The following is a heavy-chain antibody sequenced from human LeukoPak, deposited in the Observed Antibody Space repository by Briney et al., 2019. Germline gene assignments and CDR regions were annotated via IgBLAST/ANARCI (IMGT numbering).Heavy chain of an antibody. CDR1: GGSISSYY. CDR2: IYYSGST. Sequence: SETLSLTCTVSGGSISSYYWSWIRQPPGKGLEWIGYIYYSGSTNYNPSLKSRITISVDTSKNQFPLKLRSVTAADTAVYYCAREKGSSGNFDYWGQGTLVTVSS. CDR3: AREKGSSGNFDY. D-gene: IGHD6-13*01. V-gene: IGHV4-59*01. J-gene: IGHJ4*02.